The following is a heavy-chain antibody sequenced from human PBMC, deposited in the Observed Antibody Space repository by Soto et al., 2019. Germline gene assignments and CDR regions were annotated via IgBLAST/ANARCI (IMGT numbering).Heavy chain of an antibody. CDR1: GYTFTSYY. CDR3: ARDMPEGYYDIVTGYYTGPSSDY. Sequence: ASVKVSCKASGYTFTSYYMHWVRQAPGQGLEWMGIINPSGGSTSYAQKFQGRVAMTRDTSTSTVYMELSSLRSEDTAVYYCARDMPEGYYDIVTGYYTGPSSDYWGQGPLVTVSS. CDR2: INPSGGST. V-gene: IGHV1-46*03. D-gene: IGHD3-9*01. J-gene: IGHJ4*02.